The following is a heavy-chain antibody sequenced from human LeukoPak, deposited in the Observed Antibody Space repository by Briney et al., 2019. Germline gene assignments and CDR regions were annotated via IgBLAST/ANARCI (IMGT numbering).Heavy chain of an antibody. CDR3: TRVATERQFDY. CDR2: IRSKANSYAT. V-gene: IGHV3-73*01. CDR1: GFTFSGSA. D-gene: IGHD1-1*01. J-gene: IGHJ4*02. Sequence: GGSLRLSCAASGFTFSGSAMHWVRQASGKGLEWVGRIRSKANSYATAYAASVKGRFTISRDDSKNTAYLQVNSLKTEDTAVYYCTRVATERQFDYWGQGTLVTVSS.